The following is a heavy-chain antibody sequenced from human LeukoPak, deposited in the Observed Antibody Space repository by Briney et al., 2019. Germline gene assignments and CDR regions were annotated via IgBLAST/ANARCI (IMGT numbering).Heavy chain of an antibody. CDR1: GGTFSSYA. Sequence: ASVTVSCKASGGTFSSYAISWVRQAPGQGGEWMGGIIPIFGTGNYAQMFQGRVTITADKSRSTAYMELSSLRSEDTAVYYCARDLATMVRGVKIYGMDVWGKGTTVTVSS. V-gene: IGHV1-69*06. J-gene: IGHJ6*04. D-gene: IGHD3-10*01. CDR2: IIPIFGTG. CDR3: ARDLATMVRGVKIYGMDV.